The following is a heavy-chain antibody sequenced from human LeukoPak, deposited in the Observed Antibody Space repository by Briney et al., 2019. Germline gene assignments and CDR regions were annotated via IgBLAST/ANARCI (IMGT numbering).Heavy chain of an antibody. CDR2: INHSGST. D-gene: IGHD1-1*01. J-gene: IGHJ4*02. CDR1: GGSFSGYY. Sequence: SETLSLTCAVYGGSFSGYYWSWIRQPPGKGLEWIGEINHSGSTNYNPSLKSRVTISVDTSKNQFSLRLSSVTAADTAVYYCARGRTTGLSGLDYWGQGTLVTVSS. CDR3: ARGRTTGLSGLDY. V-gene: IGHV4-34*01.